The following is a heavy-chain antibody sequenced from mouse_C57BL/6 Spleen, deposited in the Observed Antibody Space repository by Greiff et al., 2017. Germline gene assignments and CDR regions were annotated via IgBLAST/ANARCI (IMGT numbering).Heavy chain of an antibody. CDR1: GFNIKDDY. V-gene: IGHV14-4*01. CDR2: IDPENGDT. D-gene: IGHD1-2*01. Sequence: EVQRVESGAELVRPGASVKLSCTASGFNIKDDYMHWVKQRPEQGLEWIGWIDPENGDTEYASKFQGKATITADTSSNTAYLQLSSLTSEDTAVYYCTTTTAFAYWGQGTLVTVSA. J-gene: IGHJ3*01. CDR3: TTTTAFAY.